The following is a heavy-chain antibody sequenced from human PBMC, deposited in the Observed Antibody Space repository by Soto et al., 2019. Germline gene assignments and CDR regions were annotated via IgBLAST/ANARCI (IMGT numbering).Heavy chain of an antibody. CDR3: ARRGPGGAFDI. CDR2: IIAIYGTA. D-gene: IGHD2-15*01. CDR1: GGTFNSYA. Sequence: SVNVSSNASGGTFNSYAICWVRQAPGQGLEWMGWIIAIYGTANYAQKFQGRVTITRDTFASTAYMELSSLRSEDTAVYYGARRGPGGAFDIWGQGTMVTV. V-gene: IGHV1-69*05. J-gene: IGHJ3*02.